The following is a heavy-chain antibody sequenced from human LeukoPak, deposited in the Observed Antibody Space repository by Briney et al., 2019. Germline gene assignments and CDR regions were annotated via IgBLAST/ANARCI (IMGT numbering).Heavy chain of an antibody. CDR3: AREISRFGI. CDR1: GFTCSSSNY. V-gene: IGHV3-66*01. J-gene: IGHJ4*02. Sequence: GGSLLLSCAASGFTCSSSNYRNWGRQAPGKGLEWVSGIYTGGTTYYTDSVKGRFTISRDNPNNTLYLQMHSLRAEDTAVYYCAREISRFGIWGQGTLVTVSS. D-gene: IGHD3-16*01. CDR2: IYTGGTT.